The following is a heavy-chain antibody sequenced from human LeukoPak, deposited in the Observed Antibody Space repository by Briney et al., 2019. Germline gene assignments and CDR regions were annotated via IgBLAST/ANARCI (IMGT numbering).Heavy chain of an antibody. J-gene: IGHJ3*02. Sequence: GASVKVSCKASAYTFTGYYMHWLRQAPGQGLEWMGWINPNNGDTKYAQKFQGRVTMTRDTSISTAYMELSRMTSDDTAVYYCAREIPSTINGFDIWGQGTVITVSS. V-gene: IGHV1-2*02. D-gene: IGHD1-14*01. CDR3: AREIPSTINGFDI. CDR2: INPNNGDT. CDR1: AYTFTGYY.